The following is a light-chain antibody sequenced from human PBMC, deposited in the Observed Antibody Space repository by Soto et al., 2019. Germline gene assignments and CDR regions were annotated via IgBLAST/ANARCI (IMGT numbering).Light chain of an antibody. J-gene: IGKJ5*01. Sequence: EIVLTQSPATLSLSPGERATLSRRASQSVSSYLAWYQQKPGQAPRILIYDASNRATGIPARFSGSGSGTDFTLTISSLEPEDFAVYYCQQRSNWPPITFGQGTRLEIK. CDR2: DAS. V-gene: IGKV3-11*01. CDR3: QQRSNWPPIT. CDR1: QSVSSY.